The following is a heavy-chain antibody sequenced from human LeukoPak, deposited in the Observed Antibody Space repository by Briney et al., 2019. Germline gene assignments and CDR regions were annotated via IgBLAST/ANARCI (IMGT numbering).Heavy chain of an antibody. CDR2: INPNSGGT. CDR1: GYTFTGYY. J-gene: IGHJ6*03. V-gene: IGHV1-2*02. D-gene: IGHD3-10*01. Sequence: ASVKVSCKASGYTFTGYYMHWVRQAPGQGLEWMGWINPNSGGTNYAQKFQGRVTMTRDTTISTAYMELSRLRSDDTAVYYCARDEQSPYYYGSGSLGYHMDVWGKGTTVTISS. CDR3: ARDEQSPYYYGSGSLGYHMDV.